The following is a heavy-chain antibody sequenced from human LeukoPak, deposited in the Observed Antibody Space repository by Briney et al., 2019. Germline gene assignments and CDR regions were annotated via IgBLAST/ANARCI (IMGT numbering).Heavy chain of an antibody. D-gene: IGHD1-26*01. J-gene: IGHJ3*02. CDR1: GGSISSYY. Sequence: SETLSLTCTVSGGSISSYYWSWIRQPPGKGLEWIGYIYYSGSTNNNPSLKSRVTISVDTSKNQFSLKLSSVTAADTAVYYCARAQYSGSYWPDAFDIWGQGTMVTVSS. V-gene: IGHV4-59*08. CDR3: ARAQYSGSYWPDAFDI. CDR2: IYYSGST.